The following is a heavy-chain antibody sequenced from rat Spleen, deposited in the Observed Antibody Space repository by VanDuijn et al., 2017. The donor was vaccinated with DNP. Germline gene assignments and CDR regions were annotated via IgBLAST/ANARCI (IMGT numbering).Heavy chain of an antibody. CDR2: LSTGGDKS. J-gene: IGHJ3*01. D-gene: IGHD1-1*01. V-gene: IGHV5S13*01. CDR1: GFTFSNYA. CDR3: ASLLLPNWFTY. Sequence: EVQLVESGGGLVQPGRSLKLSCAASGFTFSNYAMAWVRQAPTKGLEWVASLSTGGDKSAYRDSVKGRFIIFRDDAKNTQYLQMDSLRSEDTATYYCASLLLPNWFTYWGQGTLVTVSS.